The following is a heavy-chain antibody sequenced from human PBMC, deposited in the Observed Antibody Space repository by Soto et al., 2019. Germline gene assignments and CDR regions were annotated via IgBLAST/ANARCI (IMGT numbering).Heavy chain of an antibody. V-gene: IGHV4-4*02. Sequence: PAWSLCLTCSTSGGCLSSSILCSRLREPPGKRLELIGEIYHSGSTKYNPSLKTRVTISVDKSKNQFPLKLSSVTAADTAVYYCARGKPRVYRFGPRNSFYYGLDL. D-gene: IGHD3-10*01. CDR2: IYHSGST. J-gene: IGHJ6*01. CDR3: ARGKPRVYRFGPRNSFYYGLDL. CDR1: GGCLSSSIL.